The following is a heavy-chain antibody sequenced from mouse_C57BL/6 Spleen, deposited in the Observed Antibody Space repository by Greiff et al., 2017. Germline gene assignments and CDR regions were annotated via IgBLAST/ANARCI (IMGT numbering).Heavy chain of an antibody. CDR3: ARTDYGSSCGY. J-gene: IGHJ2*01. V-gene: IGHV1-80*01. CDR2: IYPGDGDT. D-gene: IGHD1-1*01. CDR1: GYAFSSYW. Sequence: VQLQQSGAELVKPGASVKISCKASGYAFSSYWMNWVKQRPGKGLEWIGQIYPGDGDTNYNGKFKGKATLTADKSASKAYMQLSSLTSEDSAVYFCARTDYGSSCGYWGQGTTLTVSS.